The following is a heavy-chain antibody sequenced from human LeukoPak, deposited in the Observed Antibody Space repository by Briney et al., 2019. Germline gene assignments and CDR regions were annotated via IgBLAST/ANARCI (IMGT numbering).Heavy chain of an antibody. Sequence: SETLSLTCTVSGGSISNYYWTWIRQPPGKGLEWIGYIYYSGSTNYNPSLKRRVTISVDTSKNQFSLKLSSVTAADTAMYYCARASDRLQPPDYWGQGTLVTVSS. J-gene: IGHJ4*02. D-gene: IGHD4-11*01. V-gene: IGHV4-59*01. CDR1: GGSISNYY. CDR2: IYYSGST. CDR3: ARASDRLQPPDY.